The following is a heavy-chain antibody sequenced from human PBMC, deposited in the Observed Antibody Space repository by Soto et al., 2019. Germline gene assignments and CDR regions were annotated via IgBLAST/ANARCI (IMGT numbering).Heavy chain of an antibody. CDR2: INHSGST. V-gene: IGHV4-34*01. CDR3: ARVHSYYGSGSYYHYYYYGMDV. Sequence: SETLSLTCAVYGGSFSGYYWSWIRQPPGKGLEWIGEINHSGSTNYNPSLKSRVTISVDTSKNQFSLKLSSVTAADTAVYYCARVHSYYGSGSYYHYYYYGMDVWGQGTTVTVSS. J-gene: IGHJ6*02. D-gene: IGHD3-10*01. CDR1: GGSFSGYY.